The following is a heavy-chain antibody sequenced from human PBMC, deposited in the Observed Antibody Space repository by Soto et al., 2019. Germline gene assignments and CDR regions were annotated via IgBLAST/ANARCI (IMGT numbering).Heavy chain of an antibody. D-gene: IGHD6-19*01. CDR2: IYPDDSDT. CDR3: ARGDSSGWSYHYYHTMDV. Sequence: GESLKISCKGSGYSFTNYWIGWVRQMPGRGLDWMGIIYPDDSDTMYSPSLQDQVTFSVDKSISTAYLQWSSLKASDSAMYYCARGDSSGWSYHYYHTMDVWGQGTTVTVSS. J-gene: IGHJ6*02. CDR1: GYSFTNYW. V-gene: IGHV5-51*01.